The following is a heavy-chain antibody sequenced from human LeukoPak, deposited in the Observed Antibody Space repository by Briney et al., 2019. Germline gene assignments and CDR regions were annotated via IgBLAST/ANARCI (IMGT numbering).Heavy chain of an antibody. CDR2: IYHSGST. V-gene: IGHV4-38-2*01. D-gene: IGHD3-16*01. CDR3: ARQGAILSN. CDR1: GSSISSGYY. Sequence: PSETLSLTCAVSGSSISSGYYWGWIRQPPGKGLEWIGSIYHSGSTYYNPSLKSRVTISVDTSENQFSLKLSSVTAADTAVYYCARQGAILSNWGQGTLVTVSS. J-gene: IGHJ4*02.